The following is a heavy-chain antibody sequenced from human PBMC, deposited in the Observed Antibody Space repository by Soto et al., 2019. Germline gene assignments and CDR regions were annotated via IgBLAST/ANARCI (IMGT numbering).Heavy chain of an antibody. CDR1: GGTFSSNA. J-gene: IGHJ4*02. Sequence: GASVKVSCKASGGTFSSNAIRWVRQAPRQGLEWMGGIIPIFGTANYAQKFQGRVTITADESTSTAYMELSSLRSEDTAVYYCASLCSGGSCYSGSDYWGQGTPVTVSS. CDR3: ASLCSGGSCYSGSDY. CDR2: IIPIFGTA. V-gene: IGHV1-69*13. D-gene: IGHD2-15*01.